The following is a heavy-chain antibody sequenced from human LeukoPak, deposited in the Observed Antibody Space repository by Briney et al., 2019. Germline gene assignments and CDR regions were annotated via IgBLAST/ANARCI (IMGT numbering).Heavy chain of an antibody. CDR1: GFTFSSYA. CDR3: AKAITMIVVVTADDAFDI. Sequence: GGSLRLSCAASGFTFSSYAMSWVRQAPGKGLEWVSAISGSGGSTYYADSVKGRSTISRDDSKNTLYLQMNSLRAEDTAVYYCAKAITMIVVVTADDAFDIWGQGTMVTVSS. V-gene: IGHV3-23*01. CDR2: ISGSGGST. D-gene: IGHD3-22*01. J-gene: IGHJ3*02.